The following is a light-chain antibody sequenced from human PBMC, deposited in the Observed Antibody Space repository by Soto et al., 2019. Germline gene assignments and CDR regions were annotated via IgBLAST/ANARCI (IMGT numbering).Light chain of an antibody. CDR1: QTISSW. Sequence: DIQMTQSPSTLSGSVGDRVTITCRASQTISSWLAWYQQKPGKAPKLLIYKASTLKSGVPSRFRGSGSGTDYTLTISSLQSEDFVVYYCQQYNNWPPITFGQGTRLETK. CDR3: QQYNNWPPIT. J-gene: IGKJ5*01. CDR2: KAS. V-gene: IGKV1-5*03.